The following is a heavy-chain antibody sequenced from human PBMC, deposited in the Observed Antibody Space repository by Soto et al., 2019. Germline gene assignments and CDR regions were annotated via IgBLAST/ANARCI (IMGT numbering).Heavy chain of an antibody. V-gene: IGHV4-59*01. CDR3: ASGYNFDY. J-gene: IGHJ4*02. D-gene: IGHD5-12*01. CDR1: GDSISSYY. Sequence: QVQLQESGPGLVKPSETLSLTCIVSGDSISSYYWSWVRQPPGKGLEWIGYFYYSGATNHNPSLKSRVTMLLDTSRNQFSLKLSSVTAADTAVYYCASGYNFDYWGQGTLVTVSS. CDR2: FYYSGAT.